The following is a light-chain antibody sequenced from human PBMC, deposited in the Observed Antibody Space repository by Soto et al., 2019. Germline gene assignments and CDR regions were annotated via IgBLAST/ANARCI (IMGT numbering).Light chain of an antibody. J-gene: IGKJ1*01. CDR1: QSVSSN. CDR2: GAS. Sequence: EIVMTQSPATLSVSPGERATLSCRASQSVSSNLAWYQHIPGHAPRLLIYGASTRATGIPARFSGSGSGTEFTLTITSLQSEDFAVYYCQQHNNWLRTFGQGTKVEI. CDR3: QQHNNWLRT. V-gene: IGKV3-15*01.